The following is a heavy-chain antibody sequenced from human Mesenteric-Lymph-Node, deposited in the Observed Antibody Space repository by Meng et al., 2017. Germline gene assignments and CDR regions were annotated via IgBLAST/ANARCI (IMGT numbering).Heavy chain of an antibody. D-gene: IGHD3-9*01. CDR3: ARDRGLRYFDWLSRTQHPLKEKHDYYYGMDV. J-gene: IGHJ6*02. V-gene: IGHV1-2*02. Sequence: ASVKVSCKASGYTFTSYGISWVRQAPGQGLEWMGWINPNSGGTNYAQKFQGRVTMTRDTSISTAYMELSRLRSDDTAVYYCARDRGLRYFDWLSRTQHPLKEKHDYYYGMDVWGQGTTVTVSS. CDR1: GYTFTSYG. CDR2: INPNSGGT.